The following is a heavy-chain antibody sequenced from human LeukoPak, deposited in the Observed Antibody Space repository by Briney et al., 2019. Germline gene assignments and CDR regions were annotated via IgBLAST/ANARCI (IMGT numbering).Heavy chain of an antibody. CDR3: TTTLWFGDLPRDY. CDR2: IKSKTGGGTT. J-gene: IGHJ4*02. V-gene: IGHV3-15*01. D-gene: IGHD3-10*01. Sequence: GGSLRLSCAASGFTVSSNYMSWVRQAPGKGLEWVGRIKSKTGGGTTDYAAPVKGRFTISRDDSKNTLYLQMNSLKTEDTAVYYCTTTLWFGDLPRDYWGQGTLVTVSS. CDR1: GFTVSSNY.